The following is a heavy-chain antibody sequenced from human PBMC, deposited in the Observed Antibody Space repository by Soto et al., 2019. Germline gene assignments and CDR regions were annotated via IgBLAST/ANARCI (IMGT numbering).Heavy chain of an antibody. CDR1: GDSVSSNSAA. CDR2: TYYRSKWYN. CDR3: ARVFVGQQPVAIWFDP. D-gene: IGHD6-13*01. V-gene: IGHV6-1*01. J-gene: IGHJ5*02. Sequence: SQTLSLTCAISGDSVSSNSAAWNWIRQSPSRGLEWLGRTYYRSKWYNDYAVSVKSRVTINPDTSKNQFSLQLNSVTPEDTAVYYCARVFVGQQPVAIWFDPWGQGTLVTVSS.